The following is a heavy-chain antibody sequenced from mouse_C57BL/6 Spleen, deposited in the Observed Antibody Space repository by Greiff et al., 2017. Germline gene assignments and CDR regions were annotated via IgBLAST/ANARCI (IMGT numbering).Heavy chain of an antibody. J-gene: IGHJ1*03. D-gene: IGHD1-1*01. V-gene: IGHV1-69*01. CDR2: IDPSDSYT. CDR1: GYTFTSYW. CDR3: ARGSYYGSSYPLGYFDV. Sequence: QVQLQQPGAELVMPGASVKLSCKASGYTFTSYWMHWVKQRPGQGLEWIGEIDPSDSYTNYNQKFKSKSTLTVDKSSSTAYMQLSSLTSEDSAVYYCARGSYYGSSYPLGYFDVWGTGTTVTVSS.